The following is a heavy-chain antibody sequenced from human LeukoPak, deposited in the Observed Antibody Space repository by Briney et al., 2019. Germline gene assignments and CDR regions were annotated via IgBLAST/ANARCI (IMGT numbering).Heavy chain of an antibody. CDR1: GDTFTSYD. CDR3: ARVRNPCSGGSCYIEV. J-gene: IGHJ4*02. CDR2: MNPNSGNT. Sequence: ASVKVSCKASGDTFTSYDINWVRQATGQGLEWMGWMNPNSGNTGYAQKFQGRVTITRNTSISTAYMELSSLRSEDTAVYYCARVRNPCSGGSCYIEVWGQGTLVTVSS. D-gene: IGHD2-15*01. V-gene: IGHV1-8*03.